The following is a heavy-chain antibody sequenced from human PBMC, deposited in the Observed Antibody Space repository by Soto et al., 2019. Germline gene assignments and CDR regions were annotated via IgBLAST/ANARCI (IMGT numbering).Heavy chain of an antibody. CDR1: GGSISFDHYH. J-gene: IGHJ6*02. V-gene: IGHV4-30-4*01. D-gene: IGHD2-21*02. Sequence: QVQLQQSGPGLVKPSQTLSLTCTVSGGSISFDHYHWTWIRQPPGKGLEWIGYVHYSGSVLYNPSLQSRVSISVDTSKYQFSLKLSSVTAADTAVYFCAREDDGGDRDYYGLDVWGQGTTVTVSS. CDR3: AREDDGGDRDYYGLDV. CDR2: VHYSGSV.